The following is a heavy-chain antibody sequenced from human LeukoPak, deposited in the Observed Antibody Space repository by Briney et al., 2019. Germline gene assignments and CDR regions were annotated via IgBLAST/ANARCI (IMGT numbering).Heavy chain of an antibody. Sequence: SETLSLTCTVSGGSISSYYWSWIRQPPGKGLEWIGYIYYSGSTNYNPSLKSRVTISVDTSKNQFSLKLSSVTAADTAVYYCARGGIAAAFDYWGQGTLVTVSS. CDR1: GGSISSYY. V-gene: IGHV4-59*01. J-gene: IGHJ4*02. CDR3: ARGGIAAAFDY. D-gene: IGHD6-25*01. CDR2: IYYSGST.